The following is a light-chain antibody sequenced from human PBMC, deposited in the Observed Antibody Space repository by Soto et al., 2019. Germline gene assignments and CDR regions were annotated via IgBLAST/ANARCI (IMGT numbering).Light chain of an antibody. CDR3: QQYGSSPRA. CDR2: GAS. J-gene: IGKJ1*01. CDR1: QSISSY. V-gene: IGKV3-20*01. Sequence: EVVLTQSPDTLSLPPGERATLSCRASQSISSYLAWYQQKPGQAPRLLIYGASTRATGIPARFSGSGSGTEFTLTIDRLEPEDFATYYCQQYGSSPRAFGQGTKVDI.